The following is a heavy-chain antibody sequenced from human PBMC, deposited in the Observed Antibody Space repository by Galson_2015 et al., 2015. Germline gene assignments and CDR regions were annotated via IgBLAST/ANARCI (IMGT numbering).Heavy chain of an antibody. D-gene: IGHD4-17*01. CDR2: IIPIFGTA. CDR3: ARNPKSATTNNYYYYGMDV. CDR1: GGTFSSYA. Sequence: SVKVSCKASGGTFSSYAISWVRQAPGQGLEWMGGIIPIFGTANYAQKFQGRVTITADESTSTAYMELSSLRSEDTAVYYCARNPKSATTNNYYYYGMDVWGQGTTVTVSS. V-gene: IGHV1-69*13. J-gene: IGHJ6*02.